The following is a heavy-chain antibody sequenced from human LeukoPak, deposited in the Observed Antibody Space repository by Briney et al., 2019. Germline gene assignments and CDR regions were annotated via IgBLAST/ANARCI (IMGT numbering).Heavy chain of an antibody. J-gene: IGHJ4*02. CDR1: GSTFDDYA. CDR2: ISWNSGSI. Sequence: QSGGSLRLSCAASGSTFDDYAMHWVRQAPGKGLEWVSGISWNSGSIGYADSVKGRFTISRDNAKNSLYLQMNSLRAEDTALYYCARGVATVRGDRFDYWGQGTLVTVSS. V-gene: IGHV3-9*01. D-gene: IGHD2-21*02. CDR3: ARGVATVRGDRFDY.